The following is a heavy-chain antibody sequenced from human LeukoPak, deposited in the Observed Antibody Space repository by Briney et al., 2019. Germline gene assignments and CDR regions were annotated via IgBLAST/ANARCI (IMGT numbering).Heavy chain of an antibody. CDR3: ANRIAASGNNWFDP. V-gene: IGHV1-18*01. Sequence: GASVKVSCKASGYTFTSYGISWVRQAPGQGREWMGWISAYNGNTNYAQKLQGRVTMTTDTSTSTAYMELRSLRSDDTAVYYCANRIAASGNNWFDPWGQGTLVTVSS. CDR2: ISAYNGNT. D-gene: IGHD6-13*01. CDR1: GYTFTSYG. J-gene: IGHJ5*02.